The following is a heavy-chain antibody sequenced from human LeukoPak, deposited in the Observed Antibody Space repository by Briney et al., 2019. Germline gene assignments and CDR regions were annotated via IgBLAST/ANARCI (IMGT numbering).Heavy chain of an antibody. J-gene: IGHJ5*02. CDR1: GYSFTSYW. Sequence: PGESLKISCKGSGYSFTSYWIGWVRQMPGKGLEWMGIIYPGDSDTRYSPSFQGQVTISADKSISTAYLQWSSLKASDTAMYYCARRGVYYDSSGYFDWFDPWGQGTLVTVSS. CDR2: IYPGDSDT. CDR3: ARRGVYYDSSGYFDWFDP. D-gene: IGHD3-22*01. V-gene: IGHV5-51*01.